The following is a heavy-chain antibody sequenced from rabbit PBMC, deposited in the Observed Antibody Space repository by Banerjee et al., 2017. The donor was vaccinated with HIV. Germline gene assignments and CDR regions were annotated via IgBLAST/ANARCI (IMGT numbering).Heavy chain of an antibody. CDR1: GFSFSFSYW. V-gene: IGHV1S40*01. J-gene: IGHJ4*01. D-gene: IGHD1-1*01. Sequence: QSLEESGGDLVKPGASLTLTCTASGFSFSFSYWICWVRQAPGKGLEWIACINTATAKAVYATWAKGRFTISKPSSTTVTLQMTSLTAADTATYFCARDLVGVIGWKFYLWGQGTLVTVS. CDR3: ARDLVGVIGWKFYL. CDR2: INTATAKA.